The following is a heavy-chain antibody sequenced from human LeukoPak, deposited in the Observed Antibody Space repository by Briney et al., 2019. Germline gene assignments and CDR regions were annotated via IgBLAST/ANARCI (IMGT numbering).Heavy chain of an antibody. V-gene: IGHV1-69*05. CDR1: GGTFSGYA. CDR3: ASHLTMIVDPWYFDY. D-gene: IGHD3-22*01. CDR2: IIPIFGTA. Sequence: SVKVSCKVSGGTFSGYAISWVRQAPGQGLEWMGRIIPIFGTANYAQKFQGRVTITTDESTSTAYMELSSLRSEDTAVYYCASHLTMIVDPWYFDYWGQGTLVTVSS. J-gene: IGHJ4*02.